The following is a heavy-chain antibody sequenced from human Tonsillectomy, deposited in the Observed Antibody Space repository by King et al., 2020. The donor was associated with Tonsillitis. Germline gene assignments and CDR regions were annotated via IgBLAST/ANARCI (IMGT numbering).Heavy chain of an antibody. CDR2: IYHSGST. V-gene: IGHV4-38-2*02. D-gene: IGHD4-17*01. J-gene: IGHJ4*02. CDR1: GYSISSGYY. Sequence: QLQESGPGLVKPSETLSLTCTVSGYSISSGYYWGWIRQPPGKGLEWIGSIYHSGSTYYNPSLKSRVTISVDTSKNQFSLKLSSVTAADTAVYYCARVRTVTTLGGFDYWGQGTLVTVSS. CDR3: ARVRTVTTLGGFDY.